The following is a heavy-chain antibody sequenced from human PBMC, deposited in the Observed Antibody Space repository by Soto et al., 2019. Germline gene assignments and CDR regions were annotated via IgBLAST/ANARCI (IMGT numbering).Heavy chain of an antibody. CDR3: ARGWGRISDY. D-gene: IGHD7-27*01. J-gene: IGHJ4*02. CDR1: GGSFSGYY. V-gene: IGHV4-34*01. CDR2: INHSGST. Sequence: QVQLQQWGAGLLKPSETLSLTCAVYGGSFSGYYWSWIRQPPGKGLEWIGEINHSGSTNYNPSLXSXVXIXXDKSKNQFSLKLSSVTAADTAVYYCARGWGRISDYWGQGALVAVSS.